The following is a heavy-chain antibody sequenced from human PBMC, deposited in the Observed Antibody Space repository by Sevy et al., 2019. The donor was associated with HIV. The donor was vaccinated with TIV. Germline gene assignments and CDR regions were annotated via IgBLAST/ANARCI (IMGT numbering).Heavy chain of an antibody. CDR2: ISTVSTYI. CDR1: GFIFNVYN. J-gene: IGHJ3*02. Sequence: GGSLRLSCEASGFIFNVYNMNWVRQAPGKGLEWVSSISTVSTYIDYADSVKGRFTISRDNSKNTLYLQMNSLRAEDTAVYYCARDRSDSSGYYYFAFDIWGQGTMVTVSS. V-gene: IGHV3-21*01. D-gene: IGHD3-22*01. CDR3: ARDRSDSSGYYYFAFDI.